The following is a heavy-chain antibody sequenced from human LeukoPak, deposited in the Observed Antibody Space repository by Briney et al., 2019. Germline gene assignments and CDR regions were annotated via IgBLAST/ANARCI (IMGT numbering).Heavy chain of an antibody. D-gene: IGHD3-9*01. CDR1: GFTFSSYA. Sequence: GGSLRLSCAASGFTFSSYAMSWVRQAPGKGLEWVSAIRGGDGSLYYTDSVKGRFTISGDNSKNTLYLQMNSLRAEDTAVYYCAKADGDFDWLLLSTYYYYYGMDVWGQGTTVTVSS. CDR2: IRGGDGSL. CDR3: AKADGDFDWLLLSTYYYYYGMDV. J-gene: IGHJ6*02. V-gene: IGHV3-23*01.